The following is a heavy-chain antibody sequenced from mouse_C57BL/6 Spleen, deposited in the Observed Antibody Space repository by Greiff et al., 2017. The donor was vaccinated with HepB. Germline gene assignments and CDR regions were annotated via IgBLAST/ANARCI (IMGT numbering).Heavy chain of an antibody. CDR2: IDPEDGDT. V-gene: IGHV14-1*01. CDR1: GFNIKDYY. D-gene: IGHD1-1*01. Sequence: VQLKQSGAELVRPGASVKLSCTASGFNIKDYYMHWVKQRPEQGLEWIGRIDPEDGDTEYAPKFQGKATMTADTSSNTAYLQLRSLTSEDTAVYYWTSYCYGTWYFDVWGTGTTVTVSS. CDR3: TSYCYGTWYFDV. J-gene: IGHJ1*03.